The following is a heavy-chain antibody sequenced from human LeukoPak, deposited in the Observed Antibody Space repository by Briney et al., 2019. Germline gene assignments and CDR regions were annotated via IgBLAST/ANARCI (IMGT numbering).Heavy chain of an antibody. CDR2: IYYSGTT. V-gene: IGHV4-39*01. Sequence: SETLSLTCTGSGGSISSGSHYRRWTGQPPGKRLEWIASIYYSGTTYYSTSVKSRVIISLGKSEDQFSLKLNFVTAADTAVYYCARQDLAVSGIDYWGQGTLVTVSS. CDR1: GGSISSGSHY. D-gene: IGHD6-19*01. J-gene: IGHJ4*02. CDR3: ARQDLAVSGIDY.